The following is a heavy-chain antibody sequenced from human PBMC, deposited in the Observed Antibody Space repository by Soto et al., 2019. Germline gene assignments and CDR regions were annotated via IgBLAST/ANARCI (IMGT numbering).Heavy chain of an antibody. CDR2: IKQDGSEK. CDR1: GFTFSSYW. Sequence: PGGSLRLSCAASGFTFSSYWMSWVRQAPGKGLEWVANIKQDGSEKYYVDSVKGRFTISRDNAKNSLYLQMNSLRAEDTAVYYCARALPFAVVPAAFDYRGQGTLVTVSS. J-gene: IGHJ4*02. V-gene: IGHV3-7*01. D-gene: IGHD2-2*01. CDR3: ARALPFAVVPAAFDY.